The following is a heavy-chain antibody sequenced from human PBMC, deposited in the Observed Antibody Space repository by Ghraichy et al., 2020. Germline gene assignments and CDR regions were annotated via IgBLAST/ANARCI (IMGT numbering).Heavy chain of an antibody. CDR2: IRYDGNNK. J-gene: IGHJ4*02. Sequence: GGSLRLSCAASGFTFSRYGMHWVRQAPGKGLEWVTYIRYDGNNKYYADSVKGRFTISRDNSKNTLYLQMNSLRPEDTAVYYCAKDWSPDFWGQGTLVTVSS. V-gene: IGHV3-30*02. CDR1: GFTFSRYG. CDR3: AKDWSPDF. D-gene: IGHD2-8*02.